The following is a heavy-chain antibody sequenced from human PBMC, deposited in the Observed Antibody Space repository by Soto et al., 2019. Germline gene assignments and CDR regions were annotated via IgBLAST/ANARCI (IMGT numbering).Heavy chain of an antibody. D-gene: IGHD2-2*01. J-gene: IGHJ5*02. CDR1: GYTFTSYG. CDR2: ISAYNGNT. V-gene: IGHV1-18*04. CDR3: ARDLGRYCSSTSCPPGVGFDP. Sequence: GASVKVSCKASGYTFTSYGISWVRQAPGQGLEWMGWISAYNGNTNYAQKLQGRVTMTTDTSTITAYMELRSLRSDDTAVYYCARDLGRYCSSTSCPPGVGFDPWGQGTLVTVSS.